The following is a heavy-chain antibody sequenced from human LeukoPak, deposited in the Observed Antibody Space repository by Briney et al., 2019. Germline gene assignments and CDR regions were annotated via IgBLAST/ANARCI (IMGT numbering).Heavy chain of an antibody. CDR3: ARDQGYCSSTSCYQDY. D-gene: IGHD2-2*01. J-gene: IGHJ4*02. V-gene: IGHV3-21*01. CDR2: ISSSSSYI. CDR1: GFTFSSYS. Sequence: PGGSLRLSCAASGFTFSSYSMNWVRQAPGKGLEWVSSISSSSSYIYYADSVKGRFTISRDNAKNSLYLQMNSLRVEDTAVYYCARDQGYCSSTSCYQDYWGQGTLVTVSS.